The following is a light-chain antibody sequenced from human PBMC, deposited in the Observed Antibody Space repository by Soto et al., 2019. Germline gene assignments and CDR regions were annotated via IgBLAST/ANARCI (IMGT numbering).Light chain of an antibody. CDR3: QQYNSFPLT. CDR2: AAS. V-gene: IGKV1-16*02. J-gene: IGKJ4*01. Sequence: DIQMTQSPSSLSASVGDRVTIPCRASQGIGNYLAWFQQKPGKAPNSLIYAASSLQSGVPSKFSGSGSGTDFTLTISSLQPEDFATYYCQQYNSFPLTFGGGTKVEIK. CDR1: QGIGNY.